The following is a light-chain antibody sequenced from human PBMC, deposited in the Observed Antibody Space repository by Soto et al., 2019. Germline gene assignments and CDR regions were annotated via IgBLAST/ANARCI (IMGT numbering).Light chain of an antibody. J-gene: IGLJ2*01. CDR3: CSYAGSSTFVV. CDR1: SIDVGSYNL. V-gene: IGLV2-23*01. Sequence: QSALTQPASVSGSPGQSITISCTGTSIDVGSYNLVSWYQQHPGKAPKLMIDEGSKRPSGVSNRFSGSKPGNTASLTISGLQAEDEADYHCCSYAGSSTFVVFGGGTKLTVL. CDR2: EGS.